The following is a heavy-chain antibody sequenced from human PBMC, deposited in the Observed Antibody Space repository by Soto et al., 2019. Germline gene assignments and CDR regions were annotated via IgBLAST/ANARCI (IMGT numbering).Heavy chain of an antibody. CDR3: ARRSAYSGYDITVGVTD. CDR2: IYYSGTA. V-gene: IGHV4-39*01. D-gene: IGHD5-12*01. CDR1: GGSISSTSYY. Sequence: QLQLQESGPGLVKPSETLSLTCTVSGGSISSTSYYWGWIRQPPGKGLQWIGSIYYSGTAYYSPSLKSRVSISVATSKNQFSLRLSSVTAADTAVYYCARRSAYSGYDITVGVTDWGQGTLVTVSS. J-gene: IGHJ4*02.